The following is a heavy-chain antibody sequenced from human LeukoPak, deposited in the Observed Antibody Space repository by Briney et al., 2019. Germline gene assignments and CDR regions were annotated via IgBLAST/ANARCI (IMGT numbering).Heavy chain of an antibody. CDR3: AKSPNQDRSGWFDY. V-gene: IGHV3-23*01. CDR2: INNSGGST. D-gene: IGHD6-19*01. J-gene: IGHJ4*02. CDR1: GFTFSSYA. Sequence: PGGSLRLSCAASGFTFSSYAMNWVRQAPGKGLAWVSGINNSGGSTYYADSVKGRFTISRDNSKNTLYLQMNSLRAEDTAVYYCAKSPNQDRSGWFDYWGQGTLVTVSS.